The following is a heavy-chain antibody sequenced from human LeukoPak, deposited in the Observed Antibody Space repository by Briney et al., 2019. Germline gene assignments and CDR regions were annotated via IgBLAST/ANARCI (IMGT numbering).Heavy chain of an antibody. Sequence: PGGSLRLSCAASGFTFSSYAMSWVRQAPGKGLEWVSVISGSDGSTYYADSVKGRFTVSRDNSKNTLYLQMNSLRAEDTAIYFCAKESGDIVVVPAAIPYYYYYYMDAWGKGTTVTVSS. CDR3: AKESGDIVVVPAAIPYYYYYYMDA. V-gene: IGHV3-23*01. CDR1: GFTFSSYA. J-gene: IGHJ6*03. CDR2: ISGSDGST. D-gene: IGHD2-2*01.